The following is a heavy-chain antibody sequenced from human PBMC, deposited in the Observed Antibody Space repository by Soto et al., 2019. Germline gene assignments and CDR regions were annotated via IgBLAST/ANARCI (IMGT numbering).Heavy chain of an antibody. CDR1: GFTFSSYG. CDR3: AKNGPTSGSAAFDI. CDR2: ISYDGNNK. D-gene: IGHD3-10*01. V-gene: IGHV3-30*18. J-gene: IGHJ3*02. Sequence: QVQLVESGGGGVQPGRSLRLSCAASGFTFSSYGIHWVRQAPGKGLEWVAVISYDGNNKYYADSVKGRFTISRDNSKNTLYLQMNSLRAEDTAVYYCAKNGPTSGSAAFDIWGQGTMVTVSS.